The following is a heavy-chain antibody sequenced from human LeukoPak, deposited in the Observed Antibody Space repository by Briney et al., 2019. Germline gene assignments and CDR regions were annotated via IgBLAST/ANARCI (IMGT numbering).Heavy chain of an antibody. Sequence: ASVKVSCKVSGYTLTELSMHWVRQAPGKGLEWMGGFDPEDGETIYAQEFQGRVTMTEDTSTDTAYMELSSLRSEDTAVYYCATRKNYYGSGSYYYAFDIWGQGTMVTVSS. J-gene: IGHJ3*02. D-gene: IGHD3-10*01. CDR2: FDPEDGET. CDR1: GYTLTELS. V-gene: IGHV1-24*01. CDR3: ATRKNYYGSGSYYYAFDI.